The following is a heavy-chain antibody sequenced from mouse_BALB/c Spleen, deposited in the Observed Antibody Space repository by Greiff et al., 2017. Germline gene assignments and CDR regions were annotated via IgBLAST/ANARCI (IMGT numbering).Heavy chain of an antibody. CDR3: ARSRLPPKYYAMDY. CDR2: IDPANGNT. CDR1: GFNIKDPY. D-gene: IGHD2-4*01. J-gene: IGHJ4*01. Sequence: EVQLQQSGAELVKPGASVKLSCTASGFNIKDPYMHWVKQRPEQGLEWIGRIDPANGNTKYDPKFQGKATITADTSSNTAYLQLSSLTSEDTAVYYGARSRLPPKYYAMDYWGQGTSVTVAS. V-gene: IGHV14-3*02.